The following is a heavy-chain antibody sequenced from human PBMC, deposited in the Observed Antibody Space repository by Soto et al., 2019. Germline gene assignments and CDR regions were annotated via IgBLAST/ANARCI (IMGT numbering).Heavy chain of an antibody. V-gene: IGHV4-34*01. CDR2: INHSGST. Sequence: SETLSLTCAVSAGTFSGSFWSWICQPPGKGLEWIGEINHSGSTNYNPSLKSRVSISVDTSKNQFSLSLTSVTAADTAVYYCARGRPLYASGNYLNYSGQGTLVTVSS. D-gene: IGHD3-10*01. CDR3: ARGRPLYASGNYLNY. J-gene: IGHJ4*02. CDR1: AGTFSGSF.